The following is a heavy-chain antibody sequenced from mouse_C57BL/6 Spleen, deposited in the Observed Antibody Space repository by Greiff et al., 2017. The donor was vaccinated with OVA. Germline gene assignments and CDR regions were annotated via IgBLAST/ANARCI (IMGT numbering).Heavy chain of an antibody. CDR1: GYSFTDYN. CDR2: INPNYGTT. CDR3: AREGITTVVAPCAMDY. Sequence: EVKLMESGPELVKPGASVKISCKASGYSFTDYNMNWVKQSTGKSLEWIGVINPNYGTTSYNQKFKGKATLTVDQSSSTAYMQLNSLTSEDSAVYYCAREGITTVVAPCAMDYWGQGTSVTVSS. D-gene: IGHD1-1*01. J-gene: IGHJ4*01. V-gene: IGHV1-39*01.